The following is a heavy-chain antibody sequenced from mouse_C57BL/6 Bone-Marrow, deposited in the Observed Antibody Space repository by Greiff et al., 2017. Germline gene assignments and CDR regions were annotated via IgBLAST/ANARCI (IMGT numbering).Heavy chain of an antibody. V-gene: IGHV1-39*01. D-gene: IGHD2-3*01. Sequence: VQLKQSGPELVKPGASVKISCKASGYSFTDYNMNWVKQSNGKSLEWIGVINPNYGTTSYNQKFKGKATLTVDQSSSTAYMQLTSLTSEDSAVYYCARSRLLPPYAMDYWGQGTSVTVSS. CDR1: GYSFTDYN. J-gene: IGHJ4*01. CDR2: INPNYGTT. CDR3: ARSRLLPPYAMDY.